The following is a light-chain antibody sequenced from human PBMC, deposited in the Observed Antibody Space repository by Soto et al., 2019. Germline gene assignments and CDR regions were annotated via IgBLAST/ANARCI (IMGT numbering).Light chain of an antibody. CDR2: DAA. CDR3: HQRINWPPIT. CDR1: QSVPSNY. Sequence: EIVLTQSPGTLSLSPGERATLSCRASQSVPSNYLAWYQQKPGQAPRLLIHDAASRATGIPDRFSGSGSGTDFTLTISRLEPEDFAVYYCHQRINWPPITFGQGTRLEIK. J-gene: IGKJ5*01. V-gene: IGKV3D-20*02.